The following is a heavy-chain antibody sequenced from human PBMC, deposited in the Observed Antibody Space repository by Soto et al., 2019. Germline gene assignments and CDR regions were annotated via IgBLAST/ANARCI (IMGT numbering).Heavy chain of an antibody. J-gene: IGHJ6*02. V-gene: IGHV1-46*01. D-gene: IGHD6-19*01. Sequence: QVDLVQSGAEVKKPGASVTISCKASGSAITRYYIHWVRQAPGRGLEWMGIINPGGGSASYAQKFQDTVTIDKDPPTGTVYMDLRGLRTEDTAVYYCARDTSGWSLSGFDVWGQGTTVNVSS. CDR2: INPGGGSA. CDR3: ARDTSGWSLSGFDV. CDR1: GSAITRYY.